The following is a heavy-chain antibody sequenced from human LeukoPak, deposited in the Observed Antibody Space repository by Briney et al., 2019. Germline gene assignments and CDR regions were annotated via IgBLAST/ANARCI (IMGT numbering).Heavy chain of an antibody. Sequence: GESLKISCRGSGHSFTNSWIGWVRQKPGQGLEWMGIIYPGNSDTRYSPSFQGQVTISADKSITTAFLQWSSLKASDTAMYYCARLEGLEPISWGQGTLVTVSS. CDR3: ARLEGLEPIS. D-gene: IGHD1-1*01. J-gene: IGHJ4*02. V-gene: IGHV5-51*01. CDR1: GHSFTNSW. CDR2: IYPGNSDT.